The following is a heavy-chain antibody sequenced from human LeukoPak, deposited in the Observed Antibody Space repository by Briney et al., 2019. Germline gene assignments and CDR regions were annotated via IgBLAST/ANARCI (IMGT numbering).Heavy chain of an antibody. Sequence: GESLKISCKGSGYSFTSYWIGWVRQMPGKGLEWMGIIYPGDSDTRYSPSFQGQVTISADKSISTAYLQWSSLKASDTAMYYCARSRYYDGSGQLGSYNWFDPWGQGTLVTVSS. CDR3: ARSRYYDGSGQLGSYNWFDP. V-gene: IGHV5-51*01. CDR1: GYSFTSYW. CDR2: IYPGDSDT. J-gene: IGHJ5*02. D-gene: IGHD3-22*01.